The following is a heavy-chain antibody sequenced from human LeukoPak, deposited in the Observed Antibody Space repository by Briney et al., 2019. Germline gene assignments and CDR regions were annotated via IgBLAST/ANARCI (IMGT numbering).Heavy chain of an antibody. D-gene: IGHD4-17*01. CDR2: IHPDGSIT. Sequence: GGSLRLSCVGSGFTISNYWMHWVRQAPGTGLVWVSRIHPDGSITTYADSVKGRFTISRDNSKNTLYLQMNSLRAEDTAVYYCARDRKIDYGDYYFDYWGQGTLVTVSS. CDR3: ARDRKIDYGDYYFDY. V-gene: IGHV3-74*03. CDR1: GFTISNYW. J-gene: IGHJ4*02.